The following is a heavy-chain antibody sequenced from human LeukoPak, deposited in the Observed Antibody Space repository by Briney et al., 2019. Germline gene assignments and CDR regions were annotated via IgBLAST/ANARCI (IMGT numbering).Heavy chain of an antibody. CDR2: ISAYNGNT. J-gene: IGHJ5*02. D-gene: IGHD5-18*01. Sequence: ASVKVSCKASGYTFTSYGISWVRQAPGQGLEWMGWISAYNGNTNYAQKLQGRVTMTTDTSTSTAYMELRSLRSEDMAVYYCARDIGGYSYGSNWFDPWGQGTLVTVSS. CDR1: GYTFTSYG. CDR3: ARDIGGYSYGSNWFDP. V-gene: IGHV1-18*03.